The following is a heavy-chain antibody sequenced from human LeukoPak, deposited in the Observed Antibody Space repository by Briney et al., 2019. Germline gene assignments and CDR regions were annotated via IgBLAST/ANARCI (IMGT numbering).Heavy chain of an antibody. D-gene: IGHD2-21*01. CDR1: GFTVSSNY. CDR2: IYSGGTT. V-gene: IGHV3-53*01. CDR3: ATESPSCGGDCFGY. Sequence: GGSLRLSCAASGFTVSSNYMSWVRQAPGKGLEWVSVIYSGGTTYYADSMKGRFTIPRDNSKNTLYLQMNSLRAADTAVYYCATESPSCGGDCFGYWGQGTLVTVSS. J-gene: IGHJ4*02.